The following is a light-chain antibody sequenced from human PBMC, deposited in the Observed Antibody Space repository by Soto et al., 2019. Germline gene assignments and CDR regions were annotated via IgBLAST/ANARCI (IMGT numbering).Light chain of an antibody. CDR3: QQYNNWPPIT. V-gene: IGKV3-15*01. CDR2: DAS. CDR1: QSVSSK. J-gene: IGKJ5*01. Sequence: EIVMTQSPATLSVSPGERATLSCRASQSVSSKLAWYQQKPGQAPRLLIYDASTRATDIPARFSGSGSRTEFTLTISSLQSEDFAVYYCQQYNNWPPITFGQGTRLEIK.